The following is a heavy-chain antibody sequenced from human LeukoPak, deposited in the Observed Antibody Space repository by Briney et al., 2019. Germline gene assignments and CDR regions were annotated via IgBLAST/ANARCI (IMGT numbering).Heavy chain of an antibody. V-gene: IGHV3-7*03. CDR1: GFTFSSYW. Sequence: GGSLRLSCAASGFTFSSYWMSWVRQAPGKGLEWVANIKHDGSEKYYVDSVKGRFTISRDNSKNTLYLQMNSLRAEDTAVYYCAKDFEILPRTYFDYWGQGTLVTVSS. CDR2: IKHDGSEK. D-gene: IGHD2-15*01. J-gene: IGHJ4*02. CDR3: AKDFEILPRTYFDY.